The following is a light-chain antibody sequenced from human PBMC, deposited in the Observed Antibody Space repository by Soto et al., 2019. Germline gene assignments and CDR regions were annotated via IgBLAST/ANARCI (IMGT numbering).Light chain of an antibody. V-gene: IGKV1-9*01. CDR1: QGISSY. J-gene: IGKJ2*01. CDR2: AAS. Sequence: DIQLTQSPSFLSASVGDRVTVTCRASQGISSYLAWYQQKPGKAPKLLIYAASTLQSGVPSRFSGSGSGTEFTLTISSLQPEDFATYYCQQLNSNPYTFGQGSKLKIK. CDR3: QQLNSNPYT.